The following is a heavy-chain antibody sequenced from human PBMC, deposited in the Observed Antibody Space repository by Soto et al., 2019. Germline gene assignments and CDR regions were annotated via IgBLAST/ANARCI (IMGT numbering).Heavy chain of an antibody. J-gene: IGHJ4*02. D-gene: IGHD7-27*01. CDR1: GFTFSSYG. V-gene: IGHV3-30*18. CDR2: ISYDGSNK. Sequence: QVQLVESGGGVVQPGRSLRLSCAASGFTFSSYGMHWVRQAPGKGLEWVAVISYDGSNKYYADSVKGRFTISRDNSKNTLDLQMNSRRAEDTAVYYWAKELGGGNDYWGQGTLVTVSS. CDR3: AKELGGGNDY.